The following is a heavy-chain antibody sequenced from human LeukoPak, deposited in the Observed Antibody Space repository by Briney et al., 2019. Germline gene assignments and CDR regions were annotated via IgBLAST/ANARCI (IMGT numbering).Heavy chain of an antibody. CDR2: IYHSGST. D-gene: IGHD4-17*01. J-gene: IGHJ3*02. V-gene: IGHV4-30-2*01. Sequence: SETLSLTCAVSGGSISSGGYSWSWIRQPPGKGLEWIGYIYHSGSTYYNPSLKSRVTISVDRSKNQFSLKLSSVTAADTAVYYCASGDYADAFDIWGQGTMVTVSS. CDR1: GGSISSGGYS. CDR3: ASGDYADAFDI.